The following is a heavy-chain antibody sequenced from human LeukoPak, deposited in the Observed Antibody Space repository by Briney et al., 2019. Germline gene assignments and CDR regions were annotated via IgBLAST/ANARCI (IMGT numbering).Heavy chain of an antibody. J-gene: IGHJ6*03. CDR3: AIAPNWNHNCMHV. V-gene: IGHV3-33*01. Sequence: PGTSLRLSCAASGFTFTTYNLFWVRQAQGKGLEWVSVLWYDGSGKYYVESVKGRFIISRDTSKNTLYLQMDSLRVEDTAVYYCAIAPNWNHNCMHVWGKGATVTVSS. CDR1: GFTFTTYN. CDR2: LWYDGSGK. D-gene: IGHD1-20*01.